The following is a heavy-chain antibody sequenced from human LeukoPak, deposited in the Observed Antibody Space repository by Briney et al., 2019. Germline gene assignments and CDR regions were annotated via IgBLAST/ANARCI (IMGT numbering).Heavy chain of an antibody. CDR1: GGTSSRYA. D-gene: IGHD2-2*01. V-gene: IGHV1-69*05. J-gene: IGHJ3*02. CDR3: ATVQEYQLLCCVFDS. Sequence: SAKVSCKASGGTSSRYAISSVRQVPGQGLEWMGGIIPMFGTANYAQKFQAGVTITTDESTSTAYMELSSLRSEDTAVYYCATVQEYQLLCCVFDSWGQGTMVTVSS. CDR2: IIPMFGTA.